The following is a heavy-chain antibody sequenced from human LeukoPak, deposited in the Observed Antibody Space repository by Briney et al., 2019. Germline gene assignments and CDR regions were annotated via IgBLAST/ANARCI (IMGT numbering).Heavy chain of an antibody. D-gene: IGHD2-2*01. CDR2: IYPGDSDT. J-gene: IGHJ5*02. V-gene: IGHV5-51*01. CDR3: ARLNYCSSTSCYGGRGWFDP. CDR1: GYRFTSYW. Sequence: GESLKISCKGSGYRFTSYWIGWVRQMPGKGLEWMGIIYPGDSDTRYNPSFQGQVTISADKSISTAYLQWSSLKASDTAMYYCARLNYCSSTSCYGGRGWFDPWGQGTLVTVSS.